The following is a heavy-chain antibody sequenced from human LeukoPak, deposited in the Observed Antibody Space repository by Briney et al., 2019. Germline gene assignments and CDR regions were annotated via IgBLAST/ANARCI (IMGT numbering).Heavy chain of an antibody. CDR1: GFMFSNYG. CDR3: ARALSAAAGLASDAFDI. J-gene: IGHJ3*02. V-gene: IGHV3-30*03. D-gene: IGHD6-13*01. CDR2: ISYDGSNK. Sequence: GGSLRLSCAASGFMFSNYGTHWVRQAPGKGLEWVAVISYDGSNKYYADSVKGRFTISRDNSKNTLYLQMNSLRAEDTAVYYCARALSAAAGLASDAFDIWGQGTMVTVSS.